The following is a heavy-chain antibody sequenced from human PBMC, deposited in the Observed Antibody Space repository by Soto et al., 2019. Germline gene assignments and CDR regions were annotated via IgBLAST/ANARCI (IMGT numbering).Heavy chain of an antibody. J-gene: IGHJ4*02. Sequence: ASVKVSCKASGYTFTSYGISWVRQAPGQGLEWMGWISAYNGNTNYAQKLQGRVTMTTDASTSTAYMELRSLRSDDTAVYYCARGITMVRGVIPNYFDYWGQGTLVTVSS. CDR1: GYTFTSYG. V-gene: IGHV1-18*01. CDR3: ARGITMVRGVIPNYFDY. D-gene: IGHD3-10*01. CDR2: ISAYNGNT.